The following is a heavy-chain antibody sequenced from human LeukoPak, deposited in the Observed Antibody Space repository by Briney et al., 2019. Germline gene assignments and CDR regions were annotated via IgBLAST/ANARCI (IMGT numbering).Heavy chain of an antibody. CDR2: VKRIIDGETT. CDR1: GFTFSNAW. Sequence: PGGSLRLSCAASGFTFSNAWMTWVRQAPGKGLEWVGRVKRIIDGETTDYAAAVKGRFAISRDDSKNTVYLQMNSMKAEDTALSYCTTDSAAYWGQGALVTVSS. J-gene: IGHJ4*02. CDR3: TTDSAAY. V-gene: IGHV3-15*01.